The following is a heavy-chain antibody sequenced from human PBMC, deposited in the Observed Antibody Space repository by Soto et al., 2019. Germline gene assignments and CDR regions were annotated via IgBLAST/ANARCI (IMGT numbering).Heavy chain of an antibody. V-gene: IGHV3-74*01. CDR2: INSDGSST. CDR1: GFTFSSYW. J-gene: IGHJ6*02. D-gene: IGHD2-2*01. Sequence: PGGSLRLSCAASGFTFSSYWMHWFRQAPGKGLVWVSRINSDGSSTSYADSVKGRFTISRDNAKNSLYLQMNSLRVEDTAVYYCARQRHYCSSTSCSDPYYFYGMDVLGQGTTVTVSS. CDR3: ARQRHYCSSTSCSDPYYFYGMDV.